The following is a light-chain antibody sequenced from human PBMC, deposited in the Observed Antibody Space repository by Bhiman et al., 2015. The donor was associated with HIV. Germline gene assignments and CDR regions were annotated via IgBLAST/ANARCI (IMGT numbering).Light chain of an antibody. CDR1: SGSIASNY. CDR2: EDN. Sequence: NFMLTQPHSVSESPGKTVIISCTRSSGSIASNYVQWYQQRPGSSPTTVIYEDNQRPSGVPDRFSGSIDSSSNSASLTISGLKTEDEADYYCQSYDSRNHEMFGGGTKLTVL. V-gene: IGLV6-57*01. CDR3: QSYDSRNHEM. J-gene: IGLJ3*02.